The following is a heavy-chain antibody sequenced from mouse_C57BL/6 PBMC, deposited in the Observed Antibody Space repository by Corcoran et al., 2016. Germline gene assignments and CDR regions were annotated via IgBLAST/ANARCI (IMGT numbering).Heavy chain of an antibody. CDR1: GYTFTAYN. V-gene: IGHV1-18*01. J-gene: IGHJ2*01. CDR2: INPNNGGT. D-gene: IGHD1-2*01. Sequence: EVQLQQSGPELVKPGASVKIPCKASGYTFTAYNMDWVKQSHGESLEWIGDINPNNGGTIYNQKFKGKATLTVDNSSSTAYMELRSLTSEDTAVYYCARGRAITTEYYFDYWGQGTTLTVSS. CDR3: ARGRAITTEYYFDY.